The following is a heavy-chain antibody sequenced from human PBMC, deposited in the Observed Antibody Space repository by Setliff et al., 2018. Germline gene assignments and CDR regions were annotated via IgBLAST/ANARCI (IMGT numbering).Heavy chain of an antibody. D-gene: IGHD5-12*01. CDR1: GASISSYY. CDR2: IYTSGGT. CDR3: ARESRFGYSGYDCAFDY. Sequence: PSETLSLTCTVSGASISSYYWSWIRQPPGKGLEWIGYIYTSGGTNYNPSLKSRVTTSIDTSKNQFSLKLSSVTAADTALYYCARESRFGYSGYDCAFDYWGQGMLVTVSS. V-gene: IGHV4-4*08. J-gene: IGHJ4*02.